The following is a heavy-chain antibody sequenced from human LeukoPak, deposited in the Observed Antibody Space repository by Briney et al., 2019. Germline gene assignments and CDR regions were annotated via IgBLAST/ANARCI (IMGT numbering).Heavy chain of an antibody. Sequence: GGSLRLSCAASGFTFSDYYMSWIRQAPGKGLEWVSYTSSSGSTIYYADSVKGRFTISRDNAKNSLYLQMNSLRAEDTAVYYCASGVDTAMVDFDYWGQGTLVTVSS. J-gene: IGHJ4*02. V-gene: IGHV3-11*01. D-gene: IGHD5-18*01. CDR2: TSSSGSTI. CDR3: ASGVDTAMVDFDY. CDR1: GFTFSDYY.